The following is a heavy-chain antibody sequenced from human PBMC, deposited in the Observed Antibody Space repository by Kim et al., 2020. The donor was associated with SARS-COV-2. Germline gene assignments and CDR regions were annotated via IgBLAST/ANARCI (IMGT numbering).Heavy chain of an antibody. CDR1: GDSVSSNSAA. J-gene: IGHJ6*02. V-gene: IGHV6-1*01. D-gene: IGHD1-26*01. CDR2: TYYRSKWYN. CDR3: ARVGRWPGYYYYYGMDV. Sequence: SQTLSLTCAISGDSVSSNSAAWNWIRQSPSRGLEWLGRTYYRSKWYNDYAVSVKSRITINPDTSKNQFSLQLNSVTPEDTAVYYCARVGRWPGYYYYYGMDVWGQGTTVTVSS.